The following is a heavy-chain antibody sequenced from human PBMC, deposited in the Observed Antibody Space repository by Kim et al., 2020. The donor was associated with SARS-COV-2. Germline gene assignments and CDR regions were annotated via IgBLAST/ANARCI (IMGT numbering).Heavy chain of an antibody. Sequence: SETLSLTCTVSGGSISSGGYYWSWIRPHPGKGLEWIGYIYYSGSTYYNPSLKSRVTISVDTSKNQFSLKLSPVTAADTAVYYCARAREEPEYYFDYWGQG. CDR1: GGSISSGGYY. V-gene: IGHV4-31*03. J-gene: IGHJ4*02. CDR3: ARAREEPEYYFDY. CDR2: IYYSGST. D-gene: IGHD1-26*01.